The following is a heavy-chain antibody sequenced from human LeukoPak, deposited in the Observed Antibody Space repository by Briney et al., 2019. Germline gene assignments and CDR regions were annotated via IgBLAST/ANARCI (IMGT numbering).Heavy chain of an antibody. CDR3: ARRGVVTGPDY. J-gene: IGHJ4*02. CDR2: IYHSGST. D-gene: IGHD4-23*01. CDR1: GYSISSGYY. V-gene: IGHV4-38-2*01. Sequence: SETLSLTCAVSGYSISSGYYWGWIRQPPGKGLEWIGSIYHSGSTYYNQSLKSRVTISVDTSKNQFSLKLSSVTAADTAVYYCARRGVVTGPDYWGQGTLVTVSS.